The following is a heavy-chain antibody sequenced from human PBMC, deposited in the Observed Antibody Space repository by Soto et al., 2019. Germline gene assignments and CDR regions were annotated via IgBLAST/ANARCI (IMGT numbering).Heavy chain of an antibody. CDR1: GFTFSNAW. V-gene: IGHV3-15*01. CDR2: IKSKTDGGTT. Sequence: PGGSLRLSCAASGFTFSNAWMSWVRQAPGKGLEWVGRIKSKTDGGTTDYAAPVKGRFTISRDDSKNTLYLQMNSLKTEDTAVYYCTTVRRILEWLNSFDYWGQGTLVTVSS. D-gene: IGHD3-3*01. CDR3: TTVRRILEWLNSFDY. J-gene: IGHJ4*02.